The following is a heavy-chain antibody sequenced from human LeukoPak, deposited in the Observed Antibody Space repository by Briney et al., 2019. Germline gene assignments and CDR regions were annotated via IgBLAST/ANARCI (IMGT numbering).Heavy chain of an antibody. V-gene: IGHV1-18*01. D-gene: IGHD6-25*01. CDR3: ARDSSLAA. J-gene: IGHJ4*02. CDR2: ISAYNGHT. CDR1: GYTFTSYG. Sequence: ASVKVSCKASGYTFTSYGISWVRQAPGQGLEWMGWISAYNGHTNYAESLQGRVTMTTDTSTDTAYMELRSLTSDDTAVYYCARDSSLAAWGQGTLVIVSS.